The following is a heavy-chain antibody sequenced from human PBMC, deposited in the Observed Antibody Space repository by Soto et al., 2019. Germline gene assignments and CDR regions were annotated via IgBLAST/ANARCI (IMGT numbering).Heavy chain of an antibody. CDR3: AGDLTEEGMDV. CDR2: ISSSSSYI. Sequence: GGSLRLSCAASGFTFSTCAMSWVRQAPGKGLEWVSSISSSSSYIYYADSVKGRFTISRDNAKNSLYLQMNSLRAEDTAVYYCAGDLTEEGMDVRCKGTTVTVSS. J-gene: IGHJ6*04. D-gene: IGHD3-9*01. CDR1: GFTFSTCA. V-gene: IGHV3-21*01.